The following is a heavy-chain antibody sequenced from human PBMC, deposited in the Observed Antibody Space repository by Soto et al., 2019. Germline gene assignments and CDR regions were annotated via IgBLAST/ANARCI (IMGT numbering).Heavy chain of an antibody. CDR2: ISYDGSNK. D-gene: IGHD6-19*01. Sequence: GGSLRLSCAASGFTFSSYAMHWVRQAPGKGLEWVAVISYDGSNKYYADSVKGRFTISRDNSKNTLYLQMNSLRAEDTAVYYCASGIAVAGKIDYWGQGTLVTVSS. J-gene: IGHJ4*02. V-gene: IGHV3-30-3*01. CDR1: GFTFSSYA. CDR3: ASGIAVAGKIDY.